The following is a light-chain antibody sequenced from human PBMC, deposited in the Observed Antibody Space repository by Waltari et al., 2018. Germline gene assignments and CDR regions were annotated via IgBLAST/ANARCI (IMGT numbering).Light chain of an antibody. CDR2: HTS. CDR1: QGVGKY. V-gene: IGKV3-20*01. J-gene: IGKJ1*01. Sequence: EIVLTQSPGTLSLSPGERATLSCRASQGVGKYLAWYQQRPGQAPRLLLYHTSIRATGIPDRFSGSGSGTDFSLTISRLEPEDFAVYYCQKYDVLPATFGQGTTVEIK. CDR3: QKYDVLPAT.